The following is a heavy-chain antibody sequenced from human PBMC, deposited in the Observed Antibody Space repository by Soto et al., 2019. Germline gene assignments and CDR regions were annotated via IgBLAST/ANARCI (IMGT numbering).Heavy chain of an antibody. CDR1: GYTFTSYA. V-gene: IGHV1-3*01. Sequence: ASVKVSCKASGYTFTSYAMHWVRQAPGQRLEWMGWINAGNGNTKYSQKFQGRVTITRDKSASTAYMELSSLRSEDTAVYYCARDEGGNYGMDVWGQGNTVTVSS. CDR3: ARDEGGNYGMDV. CDR2: INAGNGNT. J-gene: IGHJ6*02. D-gene: IGHD3-16*01.